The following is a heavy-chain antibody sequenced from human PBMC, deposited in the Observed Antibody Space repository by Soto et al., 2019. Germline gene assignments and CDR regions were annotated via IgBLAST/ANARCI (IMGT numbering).Heavy chain of an antibody. Sequence: QVQLVESGGGVVQPGRSLRLSCAASGFTFSSYAMHWVRQAPGKGLEWVAVISYDGSNKYYADSVKGRFTISRDNSKNTLYLQMNSLRAEDTAVYYCARENDAYGDYGQEPSFDYWGQGTLVTVSS. J-gene: IGHJ4*02. CDR3: ARENDAYGDYGQEPSFDY. D-gene: IGHD4-17*01. CDR1: GFTFSSYA. V-gene: IGHV3-30-3*01. CDR2: ISYDGSNK.